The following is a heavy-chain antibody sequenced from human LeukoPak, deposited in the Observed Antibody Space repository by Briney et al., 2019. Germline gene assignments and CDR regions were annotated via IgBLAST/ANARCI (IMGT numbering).Heavy chain of an antibody. V-gene: IGHV4-34*01. Sequence: SETLSLTCAVYGGSFSGYYWSWIRQPPEKGLEWIGEINHSGSTNYNPSLKSRVTISVDTSKNQFSLKLSSVTAADTAVYYCARVRSLVVGSSWPNYYYYYMDVWGKGTTVTVSS. CDR2: INHSGST. J-gene: IGHJ6*03. D-gene: IGHD6-13*01. CDR3: ARVRSLVVGSSWPNYYYYYMDV. CDR1: GGSFSGYY.